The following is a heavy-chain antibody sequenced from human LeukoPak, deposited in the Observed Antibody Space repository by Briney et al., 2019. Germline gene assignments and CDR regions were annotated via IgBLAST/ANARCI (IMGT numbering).Heavy chain of an antibody. CDR1: GGSISSGSYY. J-gene: IGHJ4*02. Sequence: SETLSLTCTVSGGSISSGSYYWSWIRQPPGKGLEWIGYIYYTGNTNYNPSLKSRVTISVDTSKNQFSLKLSSVTAADTAVYYCARSPRWGYYFDYWGQGTLVTVSS. CDR3: ARSPRWGYYFDY. V-gene: IGHV4-61*01. D-gene: IGHD3-16*01. CDR2: IYYTGNT.